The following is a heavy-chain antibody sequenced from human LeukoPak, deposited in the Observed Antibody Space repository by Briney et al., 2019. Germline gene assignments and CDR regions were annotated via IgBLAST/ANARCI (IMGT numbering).Heavy chain of an antibody. CDR1: GGSISSYY. D-gene: IGHD3-9*01. CDR3: ARLSRHYDILTGYGYYYYMDV. CDR2: IYYSGSA. J-gene: IGHJ6*03. V-gene: IGHV4-59*01. Sequence: SETLSLTCTVSGGSISSYYWSWIRQTPGKGLEWIGYIYYSGSANYNPSLKSRVTISGDTSKNQFSLKLSSVTAADTAVYYCARLSRHYDILTGYGYYYYMDVWGKGTTVTVSS.